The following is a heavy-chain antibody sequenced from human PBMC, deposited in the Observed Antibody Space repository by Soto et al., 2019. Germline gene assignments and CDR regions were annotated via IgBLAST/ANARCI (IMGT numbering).Heavy chain of an antibody. Sequence: ASVKVSCKASGYTFTSYGISWVRQAPGQGLEWMGWISAYNGNTNYAQKLQGRVTMTTDTSTSTAYMELRSLRSDDTAVYYCARGHGSGSPEPDNYYYYGMDVWGQGTTVTVSS. J-gene: IGHJ6*02. V-gene: IGHV1-18*01. CDR3: ARGHGSGSPEPDNYYYYGMDV. D-gene: IGHD3-10*01. CDR1: GYTFTSYG. CDR2: ISAYNGNT.